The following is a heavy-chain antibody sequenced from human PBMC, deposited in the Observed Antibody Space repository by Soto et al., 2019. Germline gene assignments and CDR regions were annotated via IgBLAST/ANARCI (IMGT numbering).Heavy chain of an antibody. CDR1: GYSFIDHG. CDR3: AREVGAPFGSSVGMGV. D-gene: IGHD1-26*01. V-gene: IGHV1-18*04. CDR2: ISGYNGNA. J-gene: IGHJ6*02. Sequence: QVQLVQSGGEVKKPGASVKVSCKTSGYSFIDHGITWVRQAPGQGLEFLGWISGYNGNAYSAQRLQGRISMTTDIPTTTGYMELRNLTSDDTAVYYCAREVGAPFGSSVGMGVWGQGTTVTVSS.